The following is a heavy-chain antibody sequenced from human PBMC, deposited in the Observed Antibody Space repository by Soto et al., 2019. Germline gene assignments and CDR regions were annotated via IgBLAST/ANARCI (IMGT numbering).Heavy chain of an antibody. V-gene: IGHV1-69*12. CDR1: GGTFSSYA. J-gene: IGHJ5*02. CDR3: ARDRGHSSGYNPYWFDP. CDR2: IIPIFGTA. D-gene: IGHD3-22*01. Sequence: QVQLVQSGAEVKKPGSSVKVSCKASGGTFSSYAISWVRQAPGQGLEWMGDIIPIFGTANYAQKFQGRVTITADESTSTAYMELNRLRSEETDVYYCARDRGHSSGYNPYWFDPWGQGTLVTVSS.